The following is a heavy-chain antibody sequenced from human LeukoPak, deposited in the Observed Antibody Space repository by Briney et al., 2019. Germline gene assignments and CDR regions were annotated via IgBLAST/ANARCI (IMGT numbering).Heavy chain of an antibody. D-gene: IGHD2-15*01. J-gene: IGHJ6*03. CDR3: AKNGDRGAYCTGGTCYPYFYYYMDV. Sequence: GGSLRLSCAASGFTFSSYSMNWVRQAPGKGLEWVSYISSSSSTIYYADSVKGRFTISRDNSKNTLYLQMNSLRAEDTAIYYCAKNGDRGAYCTGGTCYPYFYYYMDVWGKGTTVTI. V-gene: IGHV3-48*01. CDR1: GFTFSSYS. CDR2: ISSSSSTI.